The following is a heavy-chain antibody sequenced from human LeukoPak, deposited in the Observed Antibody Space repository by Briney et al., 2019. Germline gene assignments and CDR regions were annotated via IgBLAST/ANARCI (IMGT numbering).Heavy chain of an antibody. D-gene: IGHD5-24*01. CDR1: GGSISSSSYY. Sequence: PSETLSLTCTVSGGSISSSSYYWGWIRQPPGKGLKWIGYIYYSGSTYYNPSLKSRVTMSVDTSKNQFSLKLSSVTAADTAVYFCARVDGSGDLDYWGQGTLVTVSS. V-gene: IGHV4-30-4*08. CDR2: IYYSGST. CDR3: ARVDGSGDLDY. J-gene: IGHJ4*02.